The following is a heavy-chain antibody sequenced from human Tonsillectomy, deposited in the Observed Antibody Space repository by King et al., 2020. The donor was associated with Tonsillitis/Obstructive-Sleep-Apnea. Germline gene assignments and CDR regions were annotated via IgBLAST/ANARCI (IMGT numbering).Heavy chain of an antibody. CDR2: ISYDGSNK. CDR1: GFTFRSYA. CDR3: ASAAPEWDLLGFFDY. J-gene: IGHJ4*02. V-gene: IGHV3-30*09. Sequence: VQLVESGGGVVQPGRSLRLSCEASGFTFRSYAMHWVRQAPGKGLEWVAFISYDGSNKYYADSVKGRFAISRDNSKKTLYLQMNSLRTEDTAVNYCASAAPEWDLLGFFDYWGQGILVTVSS. D-gene: IGHD1-26*01.